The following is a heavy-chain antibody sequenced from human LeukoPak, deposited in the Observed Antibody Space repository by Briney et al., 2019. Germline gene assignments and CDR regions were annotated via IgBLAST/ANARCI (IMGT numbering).Heavy chain of an antibody. V-gene: IGHV3-30*18. J-gene: IGHJ4*02. CDR2: ISHDGSDK. CDR1: GFTFRTYA. CDR3: AKDHGSGYDFGDY. D-gene: IGHD5-12*01. Sequence: GGSLRLSCAASGFTFRTYAMHWVRQAPGMGLEWVAVISHDGSDKYYAGSVKGRFTISRDNSKNTLYLQMNSLRAEDTAVYFCAKDHGSGYDFGDYWGQGTLVTVSS.